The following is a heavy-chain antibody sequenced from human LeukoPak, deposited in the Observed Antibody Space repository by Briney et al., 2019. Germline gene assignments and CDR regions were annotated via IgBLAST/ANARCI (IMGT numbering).Heavy chain of an antibody. D-gene: IGHD5-18*01. J-gene: IGHJ4*02. CDR2: ISWNSGSI. V-gene: IGHV3-9*03. CDR1: GFTFDDYA. Sequence: PGGSLRLSCAASGFTFDDYAMHWVRQAPGKGLEWVSGISWNSGSIGYADSVKGQFTISRDNAKNSLYLQMNSLRAEDMALYYCAKGPAMVQNPRFDYWGQGTLVTVSS. CDR3: AKGPAMVQNPRFDY.